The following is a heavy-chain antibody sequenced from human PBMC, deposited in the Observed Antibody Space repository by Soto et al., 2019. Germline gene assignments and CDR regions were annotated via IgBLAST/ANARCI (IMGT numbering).Heavy chain of an antibody. J-gene: IGHJ4*02. CDR1: GFTFSSYS. CDR2: ISSGSSYI. V-gene: IGHV3-21*01. Sequence: EVQLVESGGGLVKPGGSLRLSCAASGFTFSSYSMNWVRQAPGKGLEWVSSISSGSSYIYYADSVKGRFTISRDNAKNSLYLQMNSLRAEDTAVYYCARAPPGYGDYEDYFDYWGQGTLVTVSS. CDR3: ARAPPGYGDYEDYFDY. D-gene: IGHD4-17*01.